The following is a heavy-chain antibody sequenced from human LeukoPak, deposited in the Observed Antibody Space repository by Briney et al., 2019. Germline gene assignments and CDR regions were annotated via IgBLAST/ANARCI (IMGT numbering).Heavy chain of an antibody. J-gene: IGHJ4*02. CDR1: GYTFTSYD. D-gene: IGHD2-21*02. V-gene: IGHV1-8*02. CDR2: MNPNSGNT. Sequence: GESLTISCKGSGYTFTSYDINWVRQATGQGLEWMGWMNPNSGNTGYAQKFQGRVTMTRNMSISTAYMELSSLRSEDTAVYYCVRGGLHCRGTDCYSTGLFDSWGRGTLVIVSS. CDR3: VRGGLHCRGTDCYSTGLFDS.